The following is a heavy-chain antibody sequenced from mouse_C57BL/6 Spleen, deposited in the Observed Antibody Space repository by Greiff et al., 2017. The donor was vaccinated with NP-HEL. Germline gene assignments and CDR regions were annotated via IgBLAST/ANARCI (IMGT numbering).Heavy chain of an antibody. J-gene: IGHJ2*01. CDR3: ARGGAAQATSYFDY. D-gene: IGHD3-2*02. V-gene: IGHV1-59*01. CDR2: IDPSDSYT. Sequence: QVQLKQPGAELVRPGTSVKLSCKASGYTFTSYWMHWVKQRPGQGLEWIGVIDPSDSYTNYNQKFKGKATLTVDTSSSTAYMQLSSLTSEDSAVYYCARGGAAQATSYFDYWGQGTTLTVSS. CDR1: GYTFTSYW.